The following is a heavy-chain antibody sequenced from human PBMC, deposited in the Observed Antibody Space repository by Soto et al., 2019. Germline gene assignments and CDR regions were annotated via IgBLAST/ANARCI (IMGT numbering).Heavy chain of an antibody. J-gene: IGHJ6*02. Sequence: SETLSLTCAVYGGSFSGYYWSWIRQPPGKGLEWIGEISHSGSTNYNPSLKSRVTISVDTSKNQFSLKLSSVTAADTAVYYCARDDVVVPAANAHYYYYYGMDVWGQGTTVTVSS. CDR2: ISHSGST. V-gene: IGHV4-34*01. D-gene: IGHD2-2*01. CDR3: ARDDVVVPAANAHYYYYYGMDV. CDR1: GGSFSGYY.